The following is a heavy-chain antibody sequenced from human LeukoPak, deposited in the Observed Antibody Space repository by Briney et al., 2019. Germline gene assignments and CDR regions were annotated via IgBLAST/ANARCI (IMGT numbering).Heavy chain of an antibody. CDR1: GFTFSSYA. J-gene: IGHJ4*02. D-gene: IGHD1-1*01. CDR2: ISYDGSNK. V-gene: IGHV3-30*04. Sequence: GGSLRLSCAASGFTFSSYAMHWVRQAPGKGLEWVAVISYDGSNKYYADSVKGRFTISRDNSKNTLYLQMNSLRAEDTAVYFCARDKVGTGYYFDYWGQGTLVIVSS. CDR3: ARDKVGTGYYFDY.